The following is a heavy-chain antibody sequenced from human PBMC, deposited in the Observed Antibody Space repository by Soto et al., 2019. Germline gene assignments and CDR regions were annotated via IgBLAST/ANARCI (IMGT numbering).Heavy chain of an antibody. J-gene: IGHJ4*02. V-gene: IGHV4-61*01. CDR2: IYYSGST. CDR1: GGSVGSGSNY. Sequence: XETLSLTCTVPGGSVGSGSNYWSWIRQPPGKGLEWIGYIYYSGSTNYNPSLKSRVTISVDTSKNQFSLKLSSVTAADTAVYYCARLNPRRYFDSWGQGTLVTVSS. CDR3: ARLNPRRYFDS.